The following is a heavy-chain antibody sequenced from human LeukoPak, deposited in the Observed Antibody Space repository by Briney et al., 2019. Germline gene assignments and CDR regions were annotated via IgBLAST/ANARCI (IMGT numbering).Heavy chain of an antibody. J-gene: IGHJ6*03. D-gene: IGHD6-6*01. CDR2: MNPNSGNT. V-gene: IGHV1-8*03. CDR3: ARDRGSSSWDYYYYMDV. Sequence: GASVKVSCKASGYTFTSYDINWVRQATGQGLEWMGWMNPNSGNTGYAQKFQGRVTITRNTSISTAYMELSSLRSEDTAVYYCARDRGSSSWDYYYYMDVWGKGTTVTVSS. CDR1: GYTFTSYD.